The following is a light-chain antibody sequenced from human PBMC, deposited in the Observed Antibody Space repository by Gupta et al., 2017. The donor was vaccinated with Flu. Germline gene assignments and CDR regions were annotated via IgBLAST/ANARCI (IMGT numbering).Light chain of an antibody. CDR1: SAHSTYD. Sequence: QVVLTQSPSATASLGASVKLTCTLSSAHSTYDIAWHQHQPKKGPRYLMPLHADGRHTKGDGIPDRFSGSSSGAERYLSISSRQSGDGADYYCQTWDTGSVVFGGGTKLTVL. V-gene: IGLV4-69*01. CDR2: LHADGRH. CDR3: QTWDTGSVV. J-gene: IGLJ2*01.